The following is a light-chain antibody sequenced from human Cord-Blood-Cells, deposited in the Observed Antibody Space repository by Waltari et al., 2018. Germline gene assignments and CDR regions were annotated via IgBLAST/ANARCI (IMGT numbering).Light chain of an antibody. CDR3: SSYTSSSTQV. CDR1: SRDAGGYNS. Sequence: QSALTQPASVSGSPGQSITISCTGTSRDAGGYNSVSWYQQHPGKAPHLMIYEVSNRPSGVSNRFSGSKSGNTASLTISGLQAEDEADYYCSSYTSSSTQVFGTGTKVTVL. J-gene: IGLJ1*01. V-gene: IGLV2-14*01. CDR2: EVS.